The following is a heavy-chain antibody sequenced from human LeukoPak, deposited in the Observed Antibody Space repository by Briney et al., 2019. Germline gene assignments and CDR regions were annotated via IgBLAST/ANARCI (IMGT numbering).Heavy chain of an antibody. CDR2: INHSGST. CDR1: GGSFSGYY. V-gene: IGHV4-34*01. Sequence: SETLSLTCAVYGGSFSGYYWSWIRQPPGKGLEWIGEINHSGSTNYNPSLKSRVTISVDTSKNQFSLKLSSVTAADTAVYYCARAGFGELLPLSDYWGQGTLVTVSS. CDR3: ARAGFGELLPLSDY. J-gene: IGHJ4*02. D-gene: IGHD3-10*01.